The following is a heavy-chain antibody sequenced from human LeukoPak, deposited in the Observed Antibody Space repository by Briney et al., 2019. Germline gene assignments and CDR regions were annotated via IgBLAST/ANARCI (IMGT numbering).Heavy chain of an antibody. D-gene: IGHD1-1*01. CDR2: INHSGST. CDR1: GGSISSSSYY. CDR3: ARGGHDGWFDP. Sequence: SETLSLTCTVSGGSISSSSYYWGWIRQPPGKGLEWIGEINHSGSTNYNPSLKSRVTISVDTSKNQFSLKLSSVTAADTAVYYCARGGHDGWFDPWGQGTLVTVSS. J-gene: IGHJ5*02. V-gene: IGHV4-39*07.